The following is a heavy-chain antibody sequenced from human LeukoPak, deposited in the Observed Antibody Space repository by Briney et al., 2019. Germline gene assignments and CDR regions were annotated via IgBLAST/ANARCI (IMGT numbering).Heavy chain of an antibody. CDR1: GFTFSDYY. J-gene: IGHJ6*03. V-gene: IGHV3-11*01. CDR3: ARDPQYYDFWSGYYNYYMDV. D-gene: IGHD3-3*01. CDR2: ISSSGSTI. Sequence: KPGGSLRLSCAASGFTFSDYYMSWIRQAPGKGLEWVSYISSSGSTIYYADSVKGRFTISRDNAKNSLYLQMNSLRAEDTAVYYCARDPQYYDFWSGYYNYYMDVWGKGTTVTVSS.